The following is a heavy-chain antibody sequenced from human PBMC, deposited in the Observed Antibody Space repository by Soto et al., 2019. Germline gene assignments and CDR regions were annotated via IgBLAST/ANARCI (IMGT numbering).Heavy chain of an antibody. J-gene: IGHJ4*02. Sequence: VGSLRLSCAASGSTFSSYAMSWVRQAPGKGLEWVSAISGSGGSTYYADSVKGRFTISRDNSKNTLYLQMNSLRAEDTAVYYCAKGNYDYVWGSPARYWGQGTLVTVSS. D-gene: IGHD3-16*01. CDR2: ISGSGGST. CDR3: AKGNYDYVWGSPARY. V-gene: IGHV3-23*01. CDR1: GSTFSSYA.